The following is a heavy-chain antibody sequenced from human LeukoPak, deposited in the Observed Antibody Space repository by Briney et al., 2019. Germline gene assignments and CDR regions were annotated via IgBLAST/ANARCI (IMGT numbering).Heavy chain of an antibody. V-gene: IGHV4-39*01. CDR1: GGSISSSSYY. J-gene: IGHJ3*02. D-gene: IGHD3-9*01. CDR2: IYYSGST. Sequence: SETLSLTCTVSGGSISSSSYYWGWIRQPPGKGLEWIGSIYYSGSTYYNPSLKSRVTISVDTSKNQFSLKLSSVTAADTAVYYCARGPHYDILTGYGDSGSFDIWGQGTMVTVSS. CDR3: ARGPHYDILTGYGDSGSFDI.